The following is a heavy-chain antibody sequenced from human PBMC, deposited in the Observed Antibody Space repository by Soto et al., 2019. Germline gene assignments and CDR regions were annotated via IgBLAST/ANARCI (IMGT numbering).Heavy chain of an antibody. Sequence: ASVKVSCKASGYTFTSYAMHWVRQAPGQRLEWMGWINAGNGNTKYSQKFQGRVTITRDTSASTAYMELSSLRSEDTAVYYCARVSDYGDYGFFDYWGQGTLVTVSS. V-gene: IGHV1-3*01. D-gene: IGHD4-17*01. CDR3: ARVSDYGDYGFFDY. CDR1: GYTFTSYA. J-gene: IGHJ4*02. CDR2: INAGNGNT.